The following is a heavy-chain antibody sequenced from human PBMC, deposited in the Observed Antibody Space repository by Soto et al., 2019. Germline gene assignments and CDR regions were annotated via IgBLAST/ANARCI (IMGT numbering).Heavy chain of an antibody. CDR1: GGSISSGGYY. J-gene: IGHJ6*02. CDR3: ARDDSSGDPSSYYYGMDV. CDR2: IYYSGST. D-gene: IGHD3-22*01. V-gene: IGHV4-31*03. Sequence: PSETLSLTCTVSGGSISSGGYYWSWIRQHPGKGLEWIGYIYYSGSTYYNPSLKSRVTISVDTSKNQFSLKLSSVTAADTAVYYCARDDSSGDPSSYYYGMDVWGQGTTVTVSS.